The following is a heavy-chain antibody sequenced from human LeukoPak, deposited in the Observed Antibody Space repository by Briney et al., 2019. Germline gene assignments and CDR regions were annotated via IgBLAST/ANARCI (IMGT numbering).Heavy chain of an antibody. J-gene: IGHJ6*02. CDR1: GGSFNVYY. CDR2: IRHSGST. CDR3: ARRGSWSYYYAMDV. D-gene: IGHD6-13*01. Sequence: PSETLSLTCDVSGGSFNVYYWSWIRQPPGKGLEWIGEIRHSGSTNYNPSLKSRVTMSVDTSKNQFSLKLSSVTAADTAVYYCARRGSWSYYYAMDVWGQGTTVAVSS. V-gene: IGHV4-34*01.